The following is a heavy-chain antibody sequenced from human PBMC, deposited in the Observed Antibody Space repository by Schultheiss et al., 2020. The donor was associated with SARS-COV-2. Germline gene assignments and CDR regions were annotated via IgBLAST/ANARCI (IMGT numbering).Heavy chain of an antibody. CDR1: GGSISSNNW. J-gene: IGHJ1*01. Sequence: SETLSLTCAVSGGSISSNNWWSWVRQPPGKGLEWIGSIYASGSTYSNPSLRSRVTISVDPSKNQFSLKLSSVTAADTAVYYCARREEGCSGGSCYEYFHHWGQGTLVTVSS. CDR2: IYASGST. V-gene: IGHV4-39*01. D-gene: IGHD2-15*01. CDR3: ARREEGCSGGSCYEYFHH.